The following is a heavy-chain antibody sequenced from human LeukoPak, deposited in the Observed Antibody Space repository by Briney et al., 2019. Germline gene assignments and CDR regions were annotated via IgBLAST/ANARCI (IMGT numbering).Heavy chain of an antibody. CDR3: TRDQTPYY. V-gene: IGHV3-23*01. CDR1: GFTFSRHG. Sequence: GGSLRLSCVASGFTFSRHGMNWVRQAPGKGLEWVSGISPSGDIKYYVDSVKGRFTVSRDNSKNTLYLQINSLRDEDTAVYYCTRDQTPYYWGQGTLVTVSS. CDR2: ISPSGDIK. J-gene: IGHJ4*02.